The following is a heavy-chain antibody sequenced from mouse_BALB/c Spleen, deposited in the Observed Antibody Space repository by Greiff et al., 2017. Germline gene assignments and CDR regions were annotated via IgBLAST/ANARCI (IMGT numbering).Heavy chain of an antibody. Sequence: EVKVEESGGGLVQPGGSLRLSCATSGFTFTDYYMSWVRQPPGKALEWLGFIRNKANGYTTEYSASVKGRFTISRDNSQSILYLQMNTLRAEDSATYYCARDMGYFDYWGQGTTLTVSS. CDR1: GFTFTDYY. J-gene: IGHJ2*01. CDR3: ARDMGYFDY. CDR2: IRNKANGYTT. V-gene: IGHV7-3*02.